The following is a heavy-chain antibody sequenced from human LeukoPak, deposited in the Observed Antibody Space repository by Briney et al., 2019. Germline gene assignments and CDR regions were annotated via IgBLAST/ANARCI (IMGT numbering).Heavy chain of an antibody. Sequence: PGGSLRLSCAASGFTFSRHSINWVRQAPGKGPEWVSSISSSSSYIYYADSVKGRFTISRDNAKNSLYLQMNSLRAEDTAVYYCARAAGEMATIRYWGQGTLVTVSS. CDR1: GFTFSRHS. CDR3: ARAAGEMATIRY. J-gene: IGHJ4*02. V-gene: IGHV3-21*01. CDR2: ISSSSSYI. D-gene: IGHD5-24*01.